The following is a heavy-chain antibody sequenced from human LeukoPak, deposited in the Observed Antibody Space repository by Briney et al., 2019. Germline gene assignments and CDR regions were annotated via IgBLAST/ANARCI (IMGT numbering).Heavy chain of an antibody. V-gene: IGHV1-69-2*01. Sequence: ASVKVSCKVSGYTFTDYYMHWVQQAPGKGLEWMGLVDPEDGETIYAQKFQGRVTITADTSTDTAYMELSSLRSEDTAMYYCATTSNRARYFDFWGQGTLATVSS. CDR1: GYTFTDYY. D-gene: IGHD4-11*01. CDR3: ATTSNRARYFDF. J-gene: IGHJ4*02. CDR2: VDPEDGET.